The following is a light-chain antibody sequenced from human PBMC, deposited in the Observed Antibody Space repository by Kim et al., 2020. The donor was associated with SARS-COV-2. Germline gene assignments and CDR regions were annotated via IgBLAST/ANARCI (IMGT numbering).Light chain of an antibody. CDR2: AAS. CDR1: EGISTL. J-gene: IGKJ5*01. Sequence: SVGNTVPFTRRTREGISTLVCYQQQTGGDAPNLLMYAASRVKSIAPTIIGSSAGTDFTIIISSLVPEDVSVYYCHQHNNRPPQVTFGQGTRLEIK. V-gene: IGKV1-5*01. CDR3: HQHNNRPPQVT.